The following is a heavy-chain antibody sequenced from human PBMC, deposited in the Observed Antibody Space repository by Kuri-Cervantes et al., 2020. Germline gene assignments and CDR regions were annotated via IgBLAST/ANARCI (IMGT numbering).Heavy chain of an antibody. CDR2: ISSSSSYI. Sequence: GGSLRLSCAASGFTFSDYYMDWVRQAPGKGLEWVSSISSSSSYIYYADSVKGRFTISRDNAKNSLYLQMNSLRAEDTALYYCAKDMTLTGYLLFDYWGQGTLVTVSS. CDR1: GFTFSDYY. CDR3: AKDMTLTGYLLFDY. V-gene: IGHV3-21*04. D-gene: IGHD3-9*01. J-gene: IGHJ4*02.